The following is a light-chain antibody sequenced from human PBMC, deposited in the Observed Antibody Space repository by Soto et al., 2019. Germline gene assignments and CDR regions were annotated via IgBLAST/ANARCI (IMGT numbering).Light chain of an antibody. CDR1: QSLLHRNGYNF. CDR3: MQALQSPIT. CDR2: LGS. Sequence: DIVMTQSPLSLPVTPGEPASISCRSSQSLLHRNGYNFLDWYLQKPGQSPQLLIYLGSNRASGVTDRFSGSGSGTDFTLKISRVEAEDVGVYYCMQALQSPITFGPGTKVDIK. J-gene: IGKJ3*01. V-gene: IGKV2-28*01.